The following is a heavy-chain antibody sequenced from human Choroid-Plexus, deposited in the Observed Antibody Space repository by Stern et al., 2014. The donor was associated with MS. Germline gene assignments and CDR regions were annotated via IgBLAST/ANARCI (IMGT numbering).Heavy chain of an antibody. CDR2: VSYDGSNK. Sequence: VQLVESGGGVVKPGRPLRLSCVASGFTFGSCAMHWVRQAPGKGLEWVAGVSYDGSNKYYADSVKGRFTISRYNSQNTLYMQMSSLRPEDTAVYYCAKDRQYLTYFFDHWGQGSLVTVSS. D-gene: IGHD2/OR15-2a*01. V-gene: IGHV3-30*18. CDR1: GFTFGSCA. J-gene: IGHJ5*02. CDR3: AKDRQYLTYFFDH.